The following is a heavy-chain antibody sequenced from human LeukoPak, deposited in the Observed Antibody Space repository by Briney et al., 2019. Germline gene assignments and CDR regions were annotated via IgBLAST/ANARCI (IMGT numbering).Heavy chain of an antibody. V-gene: IGHV1-24*01. CDR2: FDPEDGET. D-gene: IGHD6-13*01. CDR1: GYTLTELS. J-gene: IGHJ4*02. Sequence: ASVKVSCKVSGYTLTELSMHWVRQAPGKGLEWMGGFDPEDGETIYAQKFQGRVTMTEDTSTDTVYMELSSLRSEDTAVYYCATEQGGVLYSSSWYDYWGQGTLVTVSS. CDR3: ATEQGGVLYSSSWYDY.